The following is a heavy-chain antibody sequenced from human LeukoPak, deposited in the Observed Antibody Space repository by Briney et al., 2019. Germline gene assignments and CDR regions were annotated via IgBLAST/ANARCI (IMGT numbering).Heavy chain of an antibody. CDR3: ARDTSDYVFDY. D-gene: IGHD4-17*01. CDR1: GVSISSYY. V-gene: IGHV4-59*01. J-gene: IGHJ4*02. Sequence: SETLSLTCTVSGVSISSYYWSWIRQPPGKGLEWIGYIYYSGSTNYNPSLKSRVTISVDTPKNQFSLKLSSVNAADTAVYYCARDTSDYVFDYWGQGTLVTVSS. CDR2: IYYSGST.